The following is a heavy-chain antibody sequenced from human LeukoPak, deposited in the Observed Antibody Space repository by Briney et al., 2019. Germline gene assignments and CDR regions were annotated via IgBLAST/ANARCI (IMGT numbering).Heavy chain of an antibody. CDR2: IYYSGST. J-gene: IGHJ4*02. D-gene: IGHD3-22*01. CDR1: GGSISSYY. V-gene: IGHV4-59*12. CDR3: ARDKYDSSGYHFDY. Sequence: SETLSLTCTVSGGSISSYYCSWIRQPPGKGLEWIGYIYYSGSTYYNPSLKSRVTISVDTSKNQFSLKLSSVTAADTAVYYCARDKYDSSGYHFDYWGQGTLVTVSS.